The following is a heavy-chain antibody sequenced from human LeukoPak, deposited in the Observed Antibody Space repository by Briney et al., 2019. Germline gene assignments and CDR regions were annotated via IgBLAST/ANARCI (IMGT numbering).Heavy chain of an antibody. CDR3: AKAMVRGVMDYYGMDV. J-gene: IGHJ6*02. CDR2: ISYDGSNK. V-gene: IGHV3-30*18. Sequence: PGGSLRLSCAASGFTFSSYGMHWVRQAPGKGLEWVAVISYDGSNKYYADSVKGRFTISRDNSKNTLYLQMNSLRAEDTAVYYCAKAMVRGVMDYYGMDVWGQGTTVTVS. D-gene: IGHD3-10*01. CDR1: GFTFSSYG.